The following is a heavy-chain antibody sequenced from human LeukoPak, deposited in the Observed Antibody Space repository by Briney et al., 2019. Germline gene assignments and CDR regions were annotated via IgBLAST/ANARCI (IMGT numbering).Heavy chain of an antibody. Sequence: SETLSLTCTVSGGSINSYYWSWVRQPPGKALEWIGYIYYSGTTNYNPSLKSRVTISVDTSKNQFSLNLTSVTAADTAVYYCARNPRRKYFDYWGRGTLVTVSS. V-gene: IGHV4-59*01. CDR3: ARNPRRKYFDY. J-gene: IGHJ4*02. CDR1: GGSINSYY. CDR2: IYYSGTT.